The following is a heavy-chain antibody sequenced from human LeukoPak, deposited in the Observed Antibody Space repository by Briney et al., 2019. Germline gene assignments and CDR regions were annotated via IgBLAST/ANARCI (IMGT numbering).Heavy chain of an antibody. J-gene: IGHJ3*02. CDR1: GGSISSYY. CDR2: IYTSGST. V-gene: IGHV4-4*07. D-gene: IGHD2-2*03. CDR3: ARDQVDIVVVPAALDAFDI. Sequence: SETLSLTCAVSGGSISSYYWSWIRQPAGKGLEWIGRIYTSGSTNYNPSLKSRVTMSVDTSKNQFSLKLSSVTAADTAVYYCARDQVDIVVVPAALDAFDIWGQGTMVIVSS.